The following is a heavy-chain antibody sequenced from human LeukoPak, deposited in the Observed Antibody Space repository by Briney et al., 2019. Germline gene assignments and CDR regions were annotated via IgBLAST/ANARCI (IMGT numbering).Heavy chain of an antibody. CDR1: GYTFTDYY. Sequence: ASVKVSCKASGYTFTDYYMHWVQQAPGKGLEWMGLVDPEDGETIYAEKFQGRVTITADTSTDTAYMELSSLRSDDTAVYYCATARPYCSSTSCYMDVWAKGPRSPSP. J-gene: IGHJ6*03. D-gene: IGHD2-2*01. CDR2: VDPEDGET. CDR3: ATARPYCSSTSCYMDV. V-gene: IGHV1-69-2*01.